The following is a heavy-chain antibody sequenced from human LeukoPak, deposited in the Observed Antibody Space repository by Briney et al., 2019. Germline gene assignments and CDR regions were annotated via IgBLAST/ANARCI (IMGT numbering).Heavy chain of an antibody. J-gene: IGHJ4*02. Sequence: GGSLRLSCAASGFTFSSYGMHWVRQAPGKGLEWVSSISSSSSYIYYADSVKGRFTISRDNAKNSLYLQMNSLRAEDTAVYYCARGWELGEGLYYFDYWGQGTLVTVSS. CDR1: GFTFSSYG. CDR2: ISSSSSYI. D-gene: IGHD1-26*01. CDR3: ARGWELGEGLYYFDY. V-gene: IGHV3-21*01.